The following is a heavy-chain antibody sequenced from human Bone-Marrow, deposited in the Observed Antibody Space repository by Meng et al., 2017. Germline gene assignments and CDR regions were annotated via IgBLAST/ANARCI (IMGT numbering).Heavy chain of an antibody. CDR2: IYYSGST. Sequence: QGRLEGSGPGLVKPSQTLSLTCPVSGGSISSGGYYWSWIRQHPGKGLEWIGYIYYSGSTYYNPSLKSRVIISVDTSKNQFSLRLNSVTAADTAVYYCASLYGDSSVWYLDLWGRGTLVTVSS. D-gene: IGHD4-17*01. V-gene: IGHV4-31*02. J-gene: IGHJ2*01. CDR3: ASLYGDSSVWYLDL. CDR1: GGSISSGGYY.